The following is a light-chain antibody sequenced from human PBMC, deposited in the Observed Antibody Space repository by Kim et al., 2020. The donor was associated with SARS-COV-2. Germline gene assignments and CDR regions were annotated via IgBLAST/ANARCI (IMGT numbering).Light chain of an antibody. J-gene: IGKJ2*01. CDR3: QQYSNWPRT. Sequence: SGSPGERATLSCRASQSVSNKLAWYQQKPGQAPRLLIYGASTRATGIPARFSGSGSGTEFTLTISSLQSEDFAVYYCQQYSNWPRTFGQGTKLEI. CDR2: GAS. V-gene: IGKV3-15*01. CDR1: QSVSNK.